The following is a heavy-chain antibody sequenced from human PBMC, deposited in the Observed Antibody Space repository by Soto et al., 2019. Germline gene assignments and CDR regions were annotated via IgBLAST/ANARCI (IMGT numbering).Heavy chain of an antibody. Sequence: GGSLRLSCAASGFTFGDYYMNWIRQAPGKGLEWVSYISSGGSTIYYADSVKGRFTISRDNAKNSLSLQVNSLRAEDTAVYYCAREYIAAGPFDYWGQGTLVTVSS. CDR3: AREYIAAGPFDY. V-gene: IGHV3-11*01. CDR1: GFTFGDYY. D-gene: IGHD6-13*01. J-gene: IGHJ4*02. CDR2: ISSGGSTI.